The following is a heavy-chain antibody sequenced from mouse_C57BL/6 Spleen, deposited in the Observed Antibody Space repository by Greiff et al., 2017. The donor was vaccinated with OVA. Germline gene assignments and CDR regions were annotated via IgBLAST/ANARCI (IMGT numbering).Heavy chain of an antibody. J-gene: IGHJ1*03. CDR1: GFTFSSYT. Sequence: EVKLMESGGGLVKPGGSLNLSCAASGFTFSSYTMSWVRQTPEKRLEWVATISGGGGNTYYPDSVKGRFTISRDNAKNTLYLQMSSLRSEDTALYYCARQGLRWYFDVWGTGTTVTVSS. CDR2: ISGGGGNT. D-gene: IGHD2-2*01. CDR3: ARQGLRWYFDV. V-gene: IGHV5-9*01.